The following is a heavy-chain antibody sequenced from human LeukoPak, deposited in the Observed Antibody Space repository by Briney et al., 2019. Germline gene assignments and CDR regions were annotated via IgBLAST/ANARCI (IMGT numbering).Heavy chain of an antibody. V-gene: IGHV3-48*03. Sequence: GGSLRLSCAASGFTFSSYEMNWVRQAPGKGLEWVSYIISSGSTIYYADSVKGRFTISRDNAKNSLYLQMNSLRAEDTAVYYCARDSTLIVGATVDAFDIWGQGTMATVSS. CDR3: ARDSTLIVGATVDAFDI. CDR1: GFTFSSYE. J-gene: IGHJ3*02. D-gene: IGHD1-26*01. CDR2: IISSGSTI.